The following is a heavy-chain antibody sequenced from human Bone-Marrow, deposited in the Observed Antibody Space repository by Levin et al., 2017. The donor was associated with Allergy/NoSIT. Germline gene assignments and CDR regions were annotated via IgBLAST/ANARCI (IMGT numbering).Heavy chain of an antibody. CDR3: ARARTHRWAASALAQFDA. CDR2: INTNTGNP. V-gene: IGHV7-4-1*01. D-gene: IGHD5-24*01. J-gene: IGHJ5*02. Sequence: ASVKVSCKASGYTFTNYAVNWVRQAPGQGLEWMGWINTNTGNPTYAQGFTGRFVFSLDTSVSTAYLQVRSLEAEDTGVYYCARARTHRWAASALAQFDAWGQGTLVTVSS. CDR1: GYTFTNYA.